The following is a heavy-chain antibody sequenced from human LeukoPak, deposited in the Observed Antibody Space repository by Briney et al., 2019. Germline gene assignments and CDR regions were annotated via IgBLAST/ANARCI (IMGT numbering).Heavy chain of an antibody. CDR2: ISTSSATI. CDR3: ARGSGVDAHIDY. CDR1: GFTFSTYN. D-gene: IGHD3-3*01. J-gene: IGHJ4*02. V-gene: IGHV3-48*02. Sequence: PGGSLRLSCAASGFTFSTYNMDWVREAPGKGLEWISYISTSSATIYYADSVKGRFTISRDNAKNSLYLQMNSLRDEDTAVYYCARGSGVDAHIDYWGQGALVTVSA.